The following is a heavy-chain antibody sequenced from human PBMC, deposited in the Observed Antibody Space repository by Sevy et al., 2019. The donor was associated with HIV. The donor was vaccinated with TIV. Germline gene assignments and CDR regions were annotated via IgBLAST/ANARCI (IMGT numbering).Heavy chain of an antibody. V-gene: IGHV3-30*18. J-gene: IGHJ4*02. CDR3: AKDLLGDYYDSSGVLDY. D-gene: IGHD3-22*01. CDR2: ISYDGSDK. CDR1: GFTFSSYG. Sequence: GESLKISCAASGFTFSSYGMHWVRQAPGKGLEWVAVISYDGSDKFYADSVKGRFTISRDNSKKTVYLQMNSLGPEDAAVYYCAKDLLGDYYDSSGVLDYWGQGTLVTVSS.